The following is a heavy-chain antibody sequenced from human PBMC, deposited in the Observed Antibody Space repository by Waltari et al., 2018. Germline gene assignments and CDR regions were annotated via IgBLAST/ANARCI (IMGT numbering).Heavy chain of an antibody. D-gene: IGHD3-10*01. CDR3: ARGLGGVRGKYGMDV. CDR2: INHSGST. V-gene: IGHV4-34*01. Sequence: QVQLQQWGAGLLKPSATLSPPVAVHGGSFSGSFWSWIRPPPGKGLGWMWEINHSGSTNYNPSLKSRVTISVDTSKNQFSLKLSSVTAADTAVYYCARGLGGVRGKYGMDVWGQGTTVTVSS. CDR1: GGSFSGSF. J-gene: IGHJ6*02.